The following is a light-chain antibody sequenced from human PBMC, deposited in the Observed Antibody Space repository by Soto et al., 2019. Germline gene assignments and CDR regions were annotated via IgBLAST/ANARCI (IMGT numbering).Light chain of an antibody. V-gene: IGKV1-39*01. Sequence: DIQMTQSPSSLSAYVGDRVTNTCRASQTISNFLNWYQQKPGKAPNLLIYAASGLQSGVPSRFSASGSGTDFTLNITSLQPEDFATYFCQQSFSTPRTFGQGTKV. CDR1: QTISNF. J-gene: IGKJ1*01. CDR2: AAS. CDR3: QQSFSTPRT.